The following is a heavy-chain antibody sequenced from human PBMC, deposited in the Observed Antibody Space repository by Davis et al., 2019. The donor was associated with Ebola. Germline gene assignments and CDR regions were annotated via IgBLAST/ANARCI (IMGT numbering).Heavy chain of an antibody. D-gene: IGHD6-6*01. Sequence: SVKVSCKASGGTFSSYAISWVRQAPGQGLEWMGGIIPIFGTANYAQKFQGRVTITADKSTSTAYMELSSLRSEDTAVYYCARTGFTYSSSSGLDYWGQGTLVTVSS. J-gene: IGHJ4*02. CDR2: IIPIFGTA. V-gene: IGHV1-69*06. CDR3: ARTGFTYSSSSGLDY. CDR1: GGTFSSYA.